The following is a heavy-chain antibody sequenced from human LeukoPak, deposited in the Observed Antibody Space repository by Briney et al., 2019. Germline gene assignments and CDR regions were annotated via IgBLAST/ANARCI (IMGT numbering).Heavy chain of an antibody. V-gene: IGHV3-30*02. D-gene: IGHD1-26*01. CDR3: AKDSWELLGGPDFDY. CDR1: GFTFSSYG. CDR2: IRYDGSNK. J-gene: IGHJ4*02. Sequence: PGGSLRLSCAASGFTFSSYGVHWVRQAPGKGLEWVAFIRYDGSNKYYADSVKGRFTISRDNSKNTLYLQMNSLRAEGTAVYYCAKDSWELLGGPDFDYWGQGTLVTVSS.